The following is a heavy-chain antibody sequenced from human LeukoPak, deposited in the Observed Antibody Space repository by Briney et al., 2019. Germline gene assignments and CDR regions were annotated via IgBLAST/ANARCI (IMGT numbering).Heavy chain of an antibody. V-gene: IGHV1-8*03. CDR1: GYTFTSYD. CDR2: MNPNSGNI. J-gene: IGHJ4*02. D-gene: IGHD2-2*01. Sequence: ASVKVSCKASGYTFTSYDINWVRQAPGQGLGWMGWMNPNSGNIGYAQKFQGRVTITRNTSISTAYMELSSLRSEDTAVYYCARGPGCISTTCPYYFDYWGQGTLVTVSS. CDR3: ARGPGCISTTCPYYFDY.